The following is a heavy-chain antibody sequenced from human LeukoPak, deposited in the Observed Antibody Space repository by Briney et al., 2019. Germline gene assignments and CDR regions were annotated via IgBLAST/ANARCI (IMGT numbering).Heavy chain of an antibody. Sequence: GGSLRLSCAASGFIFNVHYTSWIRQAPGRGLEWVSYISSSSGTIFYADSVKGRFTISRDNADNSVSLQTNSLRADDTAVYYCARQMTTVTPLFDYWGQGTLVTVSS. CDR2: ISSSSGTI. V-gene: IGHV3-11*01. CDR1: GFIFNVHY. CDR3: ARQMTTVTPLFDY. D-gene: IGHD4-17*01. J-gene: IGHJ4*02.